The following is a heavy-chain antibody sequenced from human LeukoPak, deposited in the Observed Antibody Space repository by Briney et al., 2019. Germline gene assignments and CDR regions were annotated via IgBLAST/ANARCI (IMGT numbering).Heavy chain of an antibody. D-gene: IGHD2-2*02. CDR1: GYSISSGYY. Sequence: SETLSLTCTVSGYSISSGYYWGWIRQPPGKGLEWIGNIYHSGSTYYNPSLKSRVTISVDTSKNQFSLKLSSVTAADTAVYYCARIRDCSSTSCYTSRGHYMDVWGKGTTVTVSS. V-gene: IGHV4-38-2*02. CDR2: IYHSGST. CDR3: ARIRDCSSTSCYTSRGHYMDV. J-gene: IGHJ6*03.